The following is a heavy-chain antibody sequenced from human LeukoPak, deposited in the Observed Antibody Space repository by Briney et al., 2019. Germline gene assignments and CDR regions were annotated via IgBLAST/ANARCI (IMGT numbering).Heavy chain of an antibody. J-gene: IGHJ5*02. V-gene: IGHV4-30-2*03. D-gene: IGHD6-13*01. CDR1: GGSISSGGYY. CDR3: ARGFSSSWYFNWFDP. Sequence: SQTLSLTCTVSGGSISSGGYYWSWIRQPPGKGLEWIGRIYHSGSTYYNPSLKSRVTISVDTSKNQFSLKLSSVTAADTAVYYCARGFSSSWYFNWFDPWGQGTLVTVSS. CDR2: IYHSGST.